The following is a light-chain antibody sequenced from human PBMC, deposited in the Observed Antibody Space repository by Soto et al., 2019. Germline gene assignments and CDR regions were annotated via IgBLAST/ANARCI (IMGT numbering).Light chain of an antibody. CDR1: QDIGSF. V-gene: IGKV1-9*01. CDR3: QRTYNAPLT. CDR2: AAS. J-gene: IGKJ4*01. Sequence: DIQLTQSPSFLSASVGDRVTITCRASQDIGSFLAWYQQKPGKAPKLLIYAASTLHSGVPSKFSGSGSGTEFTLTISSLPPEDVATYYGQRTYNAPLTFGGGTKVDIK.